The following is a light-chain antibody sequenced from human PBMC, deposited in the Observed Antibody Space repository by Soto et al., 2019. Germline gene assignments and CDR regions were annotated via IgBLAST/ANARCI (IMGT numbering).Light chain of an antibody. J-gene: IGKJ1*01. V-gene: IGKV3-20*01. CDR3: QQYGSSPT. CDR1: QSVSSSY. Sequence: EIVLTQSPGTLSLSPGERATLSCRASQSVSSSYLAWYQHKPGQAPRLLIYGASSMATGIPDRFSGTGSGTDFTLTISRLEPEDFAVYYCQQYGSSPTFGQGTKVEIK. CDR2: GAS.